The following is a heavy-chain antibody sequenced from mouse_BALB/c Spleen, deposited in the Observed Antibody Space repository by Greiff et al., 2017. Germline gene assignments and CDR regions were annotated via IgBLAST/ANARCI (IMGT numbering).Heavy chain of an antibody. CDR2: IDPETGGT. D-gene: IGHD4-1*01. V-gene: IGHV1-15*01. J-gene: IGHJ4*01. CDR3: TRLGGLTAMDY. CDR1: GYTFTDYE. Sequence: VQLQQSGAELVRPGASVTLSCKASGYTFTDYEMHWVKQTPVHGLEWIGAIDPETGGTAYNQKFKGKATLTADKSTSTAYMELRSLTSEDSAVYYCTRLGGLTAMDYWGQGTSVTVSS.